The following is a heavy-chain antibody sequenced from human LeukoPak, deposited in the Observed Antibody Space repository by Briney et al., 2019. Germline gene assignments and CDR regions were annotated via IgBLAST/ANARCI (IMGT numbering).Heavy chain of an antibody. Sequence: GESLQISCKASGSSFTSHWIGWVRQMPGKGLEWMGIIYPGDSDTRYSPSFQGQVTISADKSISTAYLQWSTLQAPDTAMYYCARGDNSGWYFFDYWGQGTLVTVSS. CDR3: ARGDNSGWYFFDY. J-gene: IGHJ4*02. CDR1: GSSFTSHW. D-gene: IGHD6-19*01. V-gene: IGHV5-51*01. CDR2: IYPGDSDT.